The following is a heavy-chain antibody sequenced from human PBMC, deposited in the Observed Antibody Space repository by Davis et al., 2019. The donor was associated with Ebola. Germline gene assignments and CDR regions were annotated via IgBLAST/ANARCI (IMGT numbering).Heavy chain of an antibody. CDR3: ARVWPVDYGDYGLDY. V-gene: IGHV3-21*01. J-gene: IGHJ4*02. CDR1: GFTFSSYS. D-gene: IGHD4-17*01. Sequence: PGGSLRLSCAASGFTFSSYSMNWVRLAPGKGLECVSSISSSGSYIYYADSVKGRFTISRDNAKNSLYLQMNSLRAEDTAVYYCARVWPVDYGDYGLDYWGQGTLVTVSS. CDR2: ISSSGSYI.